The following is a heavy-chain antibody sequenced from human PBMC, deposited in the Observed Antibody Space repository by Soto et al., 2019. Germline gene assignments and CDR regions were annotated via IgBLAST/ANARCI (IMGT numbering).Heavy chain of an antibody. D-gene: IGHD3-22*01. CDR3: AHSYDSSGYYSFNCQH. V-gene: IGHV2-5*02. CDR2: IYWDDDK. CDR1: GFSLSTSGVG. Sequence: QITLKESGPTLVKPTQTLTLTCTFSGFSLSTSGVGVGWIRQPQGKALEGLALIYWDDDKRDSPSLKSRLTITKYPSKIQVFLTMTNMDPVDTATYYCAHSYDSSGYYSFNCQHWGQGTLVTVSS. J-gene: IGHJ1*01.